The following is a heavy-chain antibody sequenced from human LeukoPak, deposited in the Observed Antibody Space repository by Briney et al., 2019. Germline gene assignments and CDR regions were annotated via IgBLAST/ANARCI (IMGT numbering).Heavy chain of an antibody. Sequence: SVKVSCKASGSTFSSYAISWVRQAPGQGLEWMGGIIPIFGTANYAQKFQGRVTITADESTSTAYMELSSLRSEDTAVYYCAREMDQRGGYDSDYFDYWGQGTLVTVSS. J-gene: IGHJ4*02. V-gene: IGHV1-69*13. CDR3: AREMDQRGGYDSDYFDY. CDR1: GSTFSSYA. D-gene: IGHD5-12*01. CDR2: IIPIFGTA.